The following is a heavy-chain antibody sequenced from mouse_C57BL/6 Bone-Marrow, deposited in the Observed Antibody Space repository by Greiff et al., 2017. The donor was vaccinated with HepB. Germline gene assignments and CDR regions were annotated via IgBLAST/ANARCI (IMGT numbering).Heavy chain of an antibody. J-gene: IGHJ2*01. Sequence: EVKLMESGGGLVKPGGSLKLSCAASGFTFSSYAMSWVRQTPEKRLEWVATISDGGSYTYYPDNVKGRFTISRDNAKNNLYLQMSHLKSEDTAMYYCARDGRLFDDWGQGTTLTVSS. CDR1: GFTFSSYA. CDR2: ISDGGSYT. CDR3: ARDGRLFDD. D-gene: IGHD3-2*02. V-gene: IGHV5-4*01.